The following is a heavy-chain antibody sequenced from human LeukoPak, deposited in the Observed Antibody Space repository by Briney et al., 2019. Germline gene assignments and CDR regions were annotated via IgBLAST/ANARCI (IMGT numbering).Heavy chain of an antibody. J-gene: IGHJ2*01. Sequence: GGSLRLSCAASGFTFSIYGMTWVRQAPGKGLEWVSATSGRGGSTYYADSVKGRFTISRDNSKNTLSLQMNSLRAEDTAVYYCAKDLSLWFGELFSNFAVGYFDLWGRGTLVTVSS. V-gene: IGHV3-23*01. CDR2: TSGRGGST. CDR3: AKDLSLWFGELFSNFAVGYFDL. CDR1: GFTFSIYG. D-gene: IGHD3-10*01.